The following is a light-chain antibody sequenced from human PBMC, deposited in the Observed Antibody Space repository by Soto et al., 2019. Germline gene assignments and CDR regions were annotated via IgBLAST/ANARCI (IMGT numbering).Light chain of an antibody. V-gene: IGLV3-9*01. CDR1: NIGSKN. CDR3: QVWDSSTVV. J-gene: IGLJ2*01. Sequence: SYELTQPLSVSVALGQTARIICGGNNIGSKNVHWYQQKPGQAPVLVIYRDTNRPSGIPERFSGSNSGNTATLAISRAQAGDEADYYCQVWDSSTVVFGGGTKVTVL. CDR2: RDT.